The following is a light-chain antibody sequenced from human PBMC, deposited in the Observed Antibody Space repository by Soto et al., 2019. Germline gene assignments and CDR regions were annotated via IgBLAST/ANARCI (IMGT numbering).Light chain of an antibody. V-gene: IGLV2-8*01. Sequence: QSARTQPPSASGSPGQSVTITCSGTSSDVGEENYVSWYQQHPGKVPKLILYEVSKRPSGVPDRFSGSRSGNTASLTVSGLQAEDEADYYCSSFAGSPVVFCGGTKLTVL. CDR1: SSDVGEENY. CDR3: SSFAGSPVV. CDR2: EVS. J-gene: IGLJ2*01.